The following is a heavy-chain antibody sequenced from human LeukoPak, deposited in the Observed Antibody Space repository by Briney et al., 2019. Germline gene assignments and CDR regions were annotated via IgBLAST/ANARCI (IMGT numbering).Heavy chain of an antibody. Sequence: SETLSLTCTVSGGSINSYYWGWVRQPPGKGLEWIGSIYHSGSTYYNPSLKSRVTISVDTSKNQFSLKLTSVTAADTAVYYCARAIEVGAMTPFDYWGQGTLVTVSS. CDR2: IYHSGST. CDR3: ARAIEVGAMTPFDY. CDR1: GGSINSYY. J-gene: IGHJ4*02. V-gene: IGHV4-38-2*02. D-gene: IGHD1-26*01.